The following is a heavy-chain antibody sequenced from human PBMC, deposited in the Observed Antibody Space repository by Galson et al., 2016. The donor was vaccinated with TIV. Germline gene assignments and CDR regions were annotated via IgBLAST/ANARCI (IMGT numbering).Heavy chain of an antibody. J-gene: IGHJ3*02. CDR1: GGSIKSGGYF. D-gene: IGHD3-22*01. Sequence: TLSLTCTVSGGSIKSGGYFWSWIRQHPGKALEWIGYIHSCGSTFYNPSLRSRVTISLDTSRDNFSLRLNSVTAADTAVYYCARRSSGFDAFDIWGPGTLVTVSP. CDR2: IHSCGST. V-gene: IGHV4-31*03. CDR3: ARRSSGFDAFDI.